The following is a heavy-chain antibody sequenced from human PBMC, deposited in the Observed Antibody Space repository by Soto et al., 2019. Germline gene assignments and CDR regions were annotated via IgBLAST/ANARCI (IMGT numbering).Heavy chain of an antibody. CDR1: GYTFTSYG. Sequence: QVQLVQSGAEVKKPGASVKVSCKASGYTFTSYGISWVRQAPGQGLEWMGWNNTYNDKTNYAQKLQGRVTMTTDTSTTTAYMELRSLRSDDTAVYSCARGLTPDYFDSWGQGTLVTVSS. J-gene: IGHJ4*02. CDR2: NNTYNDKT. D-gene: IGHD4-17*01. V-gene: IGHV1-18*01. CDR3: ARGLTPDYFDS.